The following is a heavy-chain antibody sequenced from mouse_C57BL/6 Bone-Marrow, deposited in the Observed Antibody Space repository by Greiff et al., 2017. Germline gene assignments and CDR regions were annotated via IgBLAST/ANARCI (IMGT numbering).Heavy chain of an antibody. CDR2: ISYDGSN. J-gene: IGHJ3*01. CDR1: GYSITSGYY. CDR3: ARRGPAWFAY. Sequence: DVKLQESGPGLVKPSQSLSLTCSVTGYSITSGYYWNWIRQFPGNKLEWMGYISYDGSNNYNPSLKNRISITRDTSKNQFFLKLNSVTTEDTATYYCARRGPAWFAYWGQGTLVTVSA. V-gene: IGHV3-6*01.